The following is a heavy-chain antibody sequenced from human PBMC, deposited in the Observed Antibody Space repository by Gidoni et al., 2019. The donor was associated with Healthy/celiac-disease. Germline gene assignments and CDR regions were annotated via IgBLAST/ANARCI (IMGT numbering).Heavy chain of an antibody. J-gene: IGHJ5*02. D-gene: IGHD3-22*01. V-gene: IGHV3-30-3*01. CDR3: ARGGIVVVTSNWFDP. Sequence: QVQLVESGGGVGQPGRSLRLSCAASGFTFCSYAMHWVRQAPGKGLEWVAVISYDGSNKYYADSVKGRFTISRDNSKNTLYLQMNSLRAEDTAVYYCARGGIVVVTSNWFDPWGQGTLVTVSS. CDR2: ISYDGSNK. CDR1: GFTFCSYA.